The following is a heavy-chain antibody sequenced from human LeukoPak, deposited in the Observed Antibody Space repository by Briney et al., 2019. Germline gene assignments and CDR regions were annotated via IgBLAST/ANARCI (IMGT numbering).Heavy chain of an antibody. Sequence: GGSLRLSCAASGFTFSSYGMHWVRQAPGKGLEWVAFIRYDGSNKYYADSVKGRFTISRDNSKNTLYLQMNSLRAEDTAVYYCAKDWVVGGVKYYYYRDAGDKGTTATIPS. J-gene: IGHJ6*03. CDR1: GFTFSSYG. D-gene: IGHD3-10*01. CDR3: AKDWVVGGVKYYYYRDA. V-gene: IGHV3-30*02. CDR2: IRYDGSNK.